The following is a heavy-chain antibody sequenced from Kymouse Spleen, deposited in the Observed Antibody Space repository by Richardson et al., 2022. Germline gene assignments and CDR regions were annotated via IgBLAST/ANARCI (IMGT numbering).Heavy chain of an antibody. CDR2: ISWNSGSI. V-gene: IGHV3-9*01. D-gene: IGHD1-7*01. J-gene: IGHJ5*02. CDR1: GFTFDDYA. Sequence: EVQLVESGGGLVQPGRSLRLSCAASGFTFDDYAMHWVRQAPGKGLEWVSGISWNSGSIGYADSVKGRFTISRDNAKNSLYLQMNSLRAEDTALYYCAKDRDWNYGWFDPWGQGTLVTVSS. CDR3: AKDRDWNYGWFDP.